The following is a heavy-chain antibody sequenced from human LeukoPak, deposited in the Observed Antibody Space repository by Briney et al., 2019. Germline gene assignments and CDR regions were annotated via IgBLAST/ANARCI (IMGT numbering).Heavy chain of an antibody. CDR3: XRDRQGSGWSFSDY. D-gene: IGHD6-19*01. V-gene: IGHV3-23*01. CDR1: GFTFSTYA. CDR2: VNGNGGST. Sequence: GGSLRLSCAASGFTFSTYAMSWVRQAPGKGLXXXXGVNGNGGSTSXXXXXXXXXTISXXNSKNTVYLQMNSLRVEDTALCYCXRDRQGSGWSFSDYWGQGTLVTVSS. J-gene: IGHJ4*02.